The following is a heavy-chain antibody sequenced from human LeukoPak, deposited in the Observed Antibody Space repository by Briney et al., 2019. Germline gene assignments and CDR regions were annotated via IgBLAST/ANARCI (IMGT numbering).Heavy chain of an antibody. J-gene: IGHJ4*02. CDR3: ARVGLYGSGNDY. Sequence: PWASVKVSCKASGGTFSSYAISWVRQAPGQGLEWMGRIIPIFGTANYAQKFQGRVTITADKSTSTAYMEPSSLRSEDTAVYYCARVGLYGSGNDYWGQGTLVTVSS. V-gene: IGHV1-69*06. D-gene: IGHD3-10*01. CDR2: IIPIFGTA. CDR1: GGTFSSYA.